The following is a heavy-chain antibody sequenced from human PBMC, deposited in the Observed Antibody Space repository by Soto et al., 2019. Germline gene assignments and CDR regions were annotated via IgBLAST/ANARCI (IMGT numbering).Heavy chain of an antibody. V-gene: IGHV2-26*01. CDR2: IFSDAES. CDR3: VRVNADTYQLYYGMDV. CDR1: GFSPTTGGMA. Sequence: QVTLRGCGPVLVKPTETLTLTCAVSGFSPTTGGMAVSWVRQPPGGALERLAHIFSDAESPYRTSMESRLTISKDASGSQVVLTMAKIAPVDTGSYYCVRVNADTYQLYYGMDVWGQGTTVTVSS. D-gene: IGHD1-1*01. J-gene: IGHJ6*02.